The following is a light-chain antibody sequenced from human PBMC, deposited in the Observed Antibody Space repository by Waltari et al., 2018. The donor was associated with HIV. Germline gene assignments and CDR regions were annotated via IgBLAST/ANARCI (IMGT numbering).Light chain of an antibody. CDR2: NDR. J-gene: IGLJ3*02. V-gene: IGLV3-9*01. Sequence: SYELTQPFSVSVALGQTVRITCGGSTIGTKDVHWYQQRPGQAPLAVIFNDRNRPSGIPERFSGSKSRNTATLTISGAQAGDEADYYCQVWHYSVVFGGGTKLTVL. CDR1: TIGTKD. CDR3: QVWHYSVV.